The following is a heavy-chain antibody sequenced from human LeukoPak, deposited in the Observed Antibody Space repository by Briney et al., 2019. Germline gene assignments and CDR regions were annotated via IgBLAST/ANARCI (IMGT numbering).Heavy chain of an antibody. J-gene: IGHJ6*03. Sequence: GGSLRLSCAASGFTFSSYAMSWLRQAPAKGLEWVSAISGCGGSTYYADSVKGRFTISRDNSKNTLYLQMNSLRAEDTAVYYCWMSSSATYYYYYMDVWGKGTTVTVSS. CDR2: ISGCGGST. CDR3: WMSSSATYYYYYMDV. D-gene: IGHD2-2*01. V-gene: IGHV3-23*01. CDR1: GFTFSSYA.